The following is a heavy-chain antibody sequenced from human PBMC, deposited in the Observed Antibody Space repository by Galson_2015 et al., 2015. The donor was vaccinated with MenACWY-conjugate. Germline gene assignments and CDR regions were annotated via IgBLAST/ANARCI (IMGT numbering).Heavy chain of an antibody. J-gene: IGHJ4*02. CDR1: GVTVGNFS. Sequence: ALRLACAAWGVTVGNFSMIWVRQAPGKGLEYVSSITARGARTYYGDAVKVRFTVSRDNSKDMLYLQRNSLRAEDTAIYYCAKDTNYGSGTFADFDSWGQGTLVTVSS. D-gene: IGHD3-10*01. V-gene: IGHV3-23*01. CDR2: ITARGART. CDR3: AKDTNYGSGTFADFDS.